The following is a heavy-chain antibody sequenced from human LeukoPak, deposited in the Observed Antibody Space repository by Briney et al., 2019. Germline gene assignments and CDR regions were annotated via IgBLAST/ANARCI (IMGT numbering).Heavy chain of an antibody. D-gene: IGHD3-16*01. CDR1: GFTFSSYE. J-gene: IGHJ4*02. CDR2: ISSSGSTI. CDR3: ARERTSYAYGLGVGY. Sequence: PGGSLRLSCAASGFTFSSYEMNWVRQAPGKGLEWVSYISSSGSTIYYADSVKGRFTISRDNAKNSLYLQMNSLRAEDTAVYYCARERTSYAYGLGVGYWGQGTLVTVSS. V-gene: IGHV3-48*03.